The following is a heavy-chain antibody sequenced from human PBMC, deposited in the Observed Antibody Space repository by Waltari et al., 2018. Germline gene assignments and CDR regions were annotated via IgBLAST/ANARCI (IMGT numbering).Heavy chain of an antibody. Sequence: QVQLVQSGAEVKKPGASVKVSCKTSGYTFKNYDIDWVRQATGQGLEWMGWMKPDSGNTRYAQKFQGRISMTRNTSINTAYLELTSLTSEDTAVYYCARGVEATMEKDYWGQGTLVTVSS. V-gene: IGHV1-8*01. J-gene: IGHJ4*02. CDR1: GYTFKNYD. CDR3: ARGVEATMEKDY. D-gene: IGHD5-12*01. CDR2: MKPDSGNT.